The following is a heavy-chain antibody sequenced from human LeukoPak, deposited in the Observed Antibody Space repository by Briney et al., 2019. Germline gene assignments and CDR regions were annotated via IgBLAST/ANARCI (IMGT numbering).Heavy chain of an antibody. CDR2: INHSGHT. J-gene: IGHJ4*02. V-gene: IGHV4-34*01. CDR1: GGSFTTYY. CDR3: VRGPYSSDAGY. D-gene: IGHD5-12*01. Sequence: PSETLSLTCAVYGGSFTTYYWSWIRQPPGKGLEWIGEINHSGHTNYNPSLKSRVSMSVDSSRNQISLKLHSVTAADTAVYFCVRGPYSSDAGYWGQGTLVIVSS.